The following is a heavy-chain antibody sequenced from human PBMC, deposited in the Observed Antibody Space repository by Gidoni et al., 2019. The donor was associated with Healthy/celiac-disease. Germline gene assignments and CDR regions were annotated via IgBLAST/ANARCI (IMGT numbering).Heavy chain of an antibody. D-gene: IGHD6-13*01. Sequence: EVQLLESGGGLVQPGGSLRLSCAASGFTFSSYAMSWVRQAPGKGLEWVSAISGSGGSTYYADSVKGRFTISRDNSKNTLYLQMNSLRAEDTAVYYCAKGDSSSWYAHYYYYGMDVWGQGTTVTVSS. V-gene: IGHV3-23*01. J-gene: IGHJ6*02. CDR1: GFTFSSYA. CDR2: ISGSGGST. CDR3: AKGDSSSWYAHYYYYGMDV.